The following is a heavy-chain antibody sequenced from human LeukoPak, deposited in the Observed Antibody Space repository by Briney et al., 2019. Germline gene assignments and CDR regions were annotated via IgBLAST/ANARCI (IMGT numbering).Heavy chain of an antibody. CDR3: ITTIVGVTTWFDP. CDR2: IKNKTNGGTT. CDR1: GFTLSNAY. Sequence: PGGSLRLSCAASGFTLSNAYMSWVRQAPGKGPEWVGRIKNKTNGGTTDYAAPVKGRFTISRDDSKNTLYLQMNSLKTEDTAVYYCITTIVGVTTWFDPWGQGTLVTVSS. V-gene: IGHV3-15*01. J-gene: IGHJ5*02. D-gene: IGHD1-26*01.